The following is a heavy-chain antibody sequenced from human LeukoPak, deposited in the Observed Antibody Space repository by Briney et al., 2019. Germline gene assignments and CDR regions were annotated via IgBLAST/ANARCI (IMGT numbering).Heavy chain of an antibody. V-gene: IGHV3-30*04. CDR3: ARATRSPPVAKGYYYYYMDV. CDR2: ISYDGSNK. D-gene: IGHD2-2*01. CDR1: GFTFRSYA. J-gene: IGHJ6*03. Sequence: GGSLRLSCAASGFTFRSYAMHWVRQAPGKGLEWVAVISYDGSNKYYADSVKGRFTISRDNSKNTLYLEMNSLRVEDTAVYYCARATRSPPVAKGYYYYYMDVWGKGTTVTVSS.